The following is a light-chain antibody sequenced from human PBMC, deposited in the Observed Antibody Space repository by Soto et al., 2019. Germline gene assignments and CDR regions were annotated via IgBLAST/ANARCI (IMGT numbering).Light chain of an antibody. CDR1: QSINTF. CDR3: QKSYSTPYT. Sequence: DIQMTQSPSSLSASVGDRVTITCRASQSINTFLNWYHQKPGKAPGLLIYSTSNLQTGVPSRFGGTGSGTDFTPTIRSLQPEDLGRYYCQKSYSTPYTFGQGTKLEI. V-gene: IGKV1-39*01. CDR2: STS. J-gene: IGKJ2*01.